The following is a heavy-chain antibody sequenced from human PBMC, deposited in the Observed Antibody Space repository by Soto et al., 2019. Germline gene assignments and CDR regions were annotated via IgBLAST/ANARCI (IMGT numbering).Heavy chain of an antibody. V-gene: IGHV3-74*01. CDR1: GFTFSNYW. J-gene: IGHJ6*03. Sequence: EVQLVESGGGLVQPGGSLRLSCAASGFTFSNYWMYWVRQAPGKGLVWVSRINSDGSVSSYADSVKGRLTISRDNVKNTLYLQMNSLRAEDTAVYYCARGDCVGSPCYSVEGSFYYYMDVWGKGTTVTVFS. CDR3: ARGDCVGSPCYSVEGSFYYYMDV. D-gene: IGHD2-15*01. CDR2: INSDGSVS.